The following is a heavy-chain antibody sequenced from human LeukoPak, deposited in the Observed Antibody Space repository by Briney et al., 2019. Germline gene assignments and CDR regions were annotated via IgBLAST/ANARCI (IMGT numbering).Heavy chain of an antibody. V-gene: IGHV3-33*01. CDR1: GFTFSSYG. CDR2: IWYDGSNK. D-gene: IGHD3-10*01. Sequence: GGSLRLSCAASGFTFSSYGMHWVRQAPGKGLEWVAVIWYDGSNKYYADSVKGRFTISRDNSKNTLYLQMNSLRAEDTAVYYCARPGLVRGVQEIDYWGQGTLVTVSS. CDR3: ARPGLVRGVQEIDY. J-gene: IGHJ4*02.